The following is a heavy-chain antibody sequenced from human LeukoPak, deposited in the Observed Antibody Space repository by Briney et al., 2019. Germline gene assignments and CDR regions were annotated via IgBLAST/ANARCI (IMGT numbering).Heavy chain of an antibody. CDR1: GYSISSGYY. D-gene: IGHD2-8*01. Sequence: PSETLSLTCTVSGYSISSGYYWGWIRPPPGKGLEWIGRIYHSGSTYYNPSLKSRVTISVDTSKNQFSLKLSSVTAADTAVYYCARGYCTNGVCHHFDYWGQGTLVTVSS. V-gene: IGHV4-38-2*02. J-gene: IGHJ4*02. CDR3: ARGYCTNGVCHHFDY. CDR2: IYHSGST.